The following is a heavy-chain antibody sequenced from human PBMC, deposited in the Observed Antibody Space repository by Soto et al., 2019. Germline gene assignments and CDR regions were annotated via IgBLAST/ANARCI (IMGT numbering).Heavy chain of an antibody. D-gene: IGHD1-1*01. Sequence: ASVKVSCKASGYTFSDYYIHWLRQAPGQGLEWMGWINPNSGGTKYAPKFQGGVTMTRDTSITTAYMELSRLRSGDTAVYYCAREPATAKPEGVDFWGQGTLVTVSS. CDR2: INPNSGGT. CDR1: GYTFSDYY. CDR3: AREPATAKPEGVDF. J-gene: IGHJ4*02. V-gene: IGHV1-2*02.